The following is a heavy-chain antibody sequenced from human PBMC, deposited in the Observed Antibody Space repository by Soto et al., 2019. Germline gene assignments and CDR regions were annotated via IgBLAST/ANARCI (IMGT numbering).Heavy chain of an antibody. CDR1: GGSVSSGSYY. CDR2: IYYSGST. CDR3: PYNLWVGEFT. Sequence: QVQLQESGTGLVKPSETLSLTCTVSGGSVSSGSYYWSWIRQPPGKGLEWIGYIYYSGSTNYNPSRKSRVTTAVDTSRKQFSVKLSSVTAAGTAVYYCPYNLWVGEFTWGQGTQVTVSS. V-gene: IGHV4-61*01. J-gene: IGHJ5*02. D-gene: IGHD3-10*01.